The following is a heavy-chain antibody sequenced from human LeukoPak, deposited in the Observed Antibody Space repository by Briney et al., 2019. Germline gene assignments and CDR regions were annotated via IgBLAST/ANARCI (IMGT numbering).Heavy chain of an antibody. D-gene: IGHD7-27*01. Sequence: GGSLRLSCAASGITFSNYSMHWVRQAPGKGLEWVSAISGSGGSTFYADSVKGRFTISRDNSKNTLYLQMNSLRAEDTAVYYCAKVWGLLDYGGQGTLVTVSS. CDR3: AKVWGLLDY. CDR2: ISGSGGST. V-gene: IGHV3-23*01. CDR1: GITFSNYS. J-gene: IGHJ4*02.